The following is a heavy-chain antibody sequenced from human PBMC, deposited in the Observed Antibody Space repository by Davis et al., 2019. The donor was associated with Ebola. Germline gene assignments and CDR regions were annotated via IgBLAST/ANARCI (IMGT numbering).Heavy chain of an antibody. J-gene: IGHJ6*02. CDR3: ARVGVTGMAYEFDYYYYGMDV. D-gene: IGHD2-21*02. CDR2: ISWISDSI. Sequence: GGSLRLSCAASGFTFDDYAMHWVRQVPGKGLEWVSGISWISDSIGYADSVKGRFTISRDNAKNSLYLQMNSLRAEDTAVYYCARVGVTGMAYEFDYYYYGMDVWGQGTTVTVSS. CDR1: GFTFDDYA. V-gene: IGHV3-9*01.